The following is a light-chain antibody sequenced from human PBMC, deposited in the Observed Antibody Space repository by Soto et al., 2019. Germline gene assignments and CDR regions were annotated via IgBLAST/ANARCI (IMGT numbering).Light chain of an antibody. Sequence: EIVLTQSPGTLSLSPGERATLSCRASQSVSSTYLAWYQQKPGQAPRLLIYDASTRAAGIPDRFSGSGSGTDFTLTIIRLEAEDFAVYYCHQYASSPWPSGQGAKVEIK. J-gene: IGKJ1*01. CDR3: HQYASSPWP. CDR2: DAS. CDR1: QSVSSTY. V-gene: IGKV3-20*01.